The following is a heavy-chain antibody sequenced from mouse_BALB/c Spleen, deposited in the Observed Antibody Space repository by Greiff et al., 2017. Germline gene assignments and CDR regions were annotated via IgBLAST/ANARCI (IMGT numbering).Heavy chain of an antibody. CDR1: GDSITSGY. CDR3: ARYRGKTGTWYFDV. CDR2: ISYSGST. J-gene: IGHJ1*01. Sequence: EVKLQESGPSLVKPSQTLSLTCSVTGDSITSGYLNWIRKFPGNKLEYMGYISYSGSTYYHPSLKSRISITRDTSKNQYYLQLNSVTTEDTATYYCARYRGKTGTWYFDVWGAGTTVTVSS. D-gene: IGHD4-1*01. V-gene: IGHV3-8*02.